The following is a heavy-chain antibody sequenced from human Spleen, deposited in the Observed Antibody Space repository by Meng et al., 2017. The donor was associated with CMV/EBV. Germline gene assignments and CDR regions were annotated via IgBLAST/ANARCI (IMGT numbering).Heavy chain of an antibody. J-gene: IGHJ4*02. Sequence: LSLTCAASGFTFTGYWMAWVRQAPGKGLEWVANIMKDGGEKKYLDYVKGRFTISRDNAKNSIYLQMNSLRDEDTAVYYCVRDTDWGLFDSWGQGTLVTVSS. CDR1: GFTFTGYW. CDR2: IMKDGGEK. V-gene: IGHV3-7*03. CDR3: VRDTDWGLFDS. D-gene: IGHD3-9*01.